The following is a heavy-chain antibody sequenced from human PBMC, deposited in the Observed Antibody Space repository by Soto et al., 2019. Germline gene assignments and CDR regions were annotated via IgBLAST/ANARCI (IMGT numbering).Heavy chain of an antibody. D-gene: IGHD3-22*01. CDR1: GGSINNSQW. Sequence: TSETPSLTSAVSGGSINNSQWWSWVRQPPGKGLEWIGEIYHDESTNYNPSLKSRAIISIDKSKNRFSLKVTSVTAADTAVYYCARNREDGSGYSVRFDYWGLGTLVTVSS. J-gene: IGHJ4*02. CDR2: IYHDEST. V-gene: IGHV4-4*02. CDR3: ARNREDGSGYSVRFDY.